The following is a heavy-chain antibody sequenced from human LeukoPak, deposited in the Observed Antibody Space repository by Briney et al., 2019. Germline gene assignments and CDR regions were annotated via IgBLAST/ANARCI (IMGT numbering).Heavy chain of an antibody. CDR1: GFTFSDYY. V-gene: IGHV3-11*01. CDR2: MSSSGSTI. Sequence: PGGSLRLSCAASGFTFSDYYMSWIRQAPGKGLEWVSYMSSSGSTIYYADSVKGRFTISRDNAKNSLYLQMNSLRAEDTAVYYCARAWKYYGSGSCFDYWGQGTLVTVSS. J-gene: IGHJ4*02. D-gene: IGHD3-10*01. CDR3: ARAWKYYGSGSCFDY.